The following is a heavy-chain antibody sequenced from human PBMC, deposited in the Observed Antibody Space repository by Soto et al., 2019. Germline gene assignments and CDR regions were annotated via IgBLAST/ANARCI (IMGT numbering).Heavy chain of an antibody. D-gene: IGHD5-18*01. Sequence: QVQLVQSGAEVKKPGASVEVSCKASGYTFTSYGISWVRQAPGQGLEWMGWISAYNGNTNYAQKLQGRVTMTTDTSTSTAYMELRSLRSDDTAVYYCARDEVGYSYAPGAFDIWGQGTMVTVSS. CDR2: ISAYNGNT. CDR1: GYTFTSYG. CDR3: ARDEVGYSYAPGAFDI. J-gene: IGHJ3*02. V-gene: IGHV1-18*01.